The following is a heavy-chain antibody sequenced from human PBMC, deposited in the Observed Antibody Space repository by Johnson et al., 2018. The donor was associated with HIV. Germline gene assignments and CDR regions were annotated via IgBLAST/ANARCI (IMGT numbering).Heavy chain of an antibody. D-gene: IGHD3-22*01. CDR3: SKDVGNYLPDSFDI. Sequence: QVQLVESGGGVDQPGGSLRLSCAASGFTFSNYGMHWVRQAPCKGLEWVAFIRYDGSHKYYGESVKGRFTISRDKSKNTRYLQMNSLGVEDTAVYYCSKDVGNYLPDSFDIWGQGTMVIVSS. V-gene: IGHV3-30*02. CDR2: IRYDGSHK. J-gene: IGHJ3*02. CDR1: GFTFSNYG.